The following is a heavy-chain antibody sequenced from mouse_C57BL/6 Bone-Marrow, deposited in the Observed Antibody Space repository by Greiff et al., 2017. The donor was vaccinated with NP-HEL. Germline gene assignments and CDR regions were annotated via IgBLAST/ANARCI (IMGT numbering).Heavy chain of an antibody. CDR3: ARDSYGSSYLWFAY. CDR1: GFTFSDFY. D-gene: IGHD1-1*01. CDR2: SRNKANDYTT. V-gene: IGHV7-1*01. J-gene: IGHJ3*01. Sequence: DVMLVESGGGLVQAGRSLRLSCATSGFTFSDFYMEWVRQAPGKGLEWIAASRNKANDYTTEYSASVKGRFIVSRDTSQSILYLQMNALRAEDTAIYYCARDSYGSSYLWFAYWGQGTLVTVSA.